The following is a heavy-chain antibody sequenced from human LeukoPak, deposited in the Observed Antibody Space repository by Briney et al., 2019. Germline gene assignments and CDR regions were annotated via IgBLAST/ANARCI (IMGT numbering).Heavy chain of an antibody. CDR3: ARGEHTFES. D-gene: IGHD1/OR15-1a*01. CDR1: GGSINFYY. J-gene: IGHJ4*02. CDR2: LYSSGNT. V-gene: IGHV4-4*07. Sequence: PSETLSLTCTVSGGSINFYYWNWIRQPTGKGLEWVGRLYSSGNTNYNPSLRSRITMSVDTSKNEFSLKLTSVTAADTAIYYYARGEHTFESWGQGTLVSVSS.